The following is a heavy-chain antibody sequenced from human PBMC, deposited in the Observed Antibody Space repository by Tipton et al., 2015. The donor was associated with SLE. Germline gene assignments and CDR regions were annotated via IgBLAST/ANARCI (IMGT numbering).Heavy chain of an antibody. D-gene: IGHD2-2*01. CDR1: GFTFDDYA. V-gene: IGHV3-9*01. Sequence: SLRLSCAASGFTFDDYAMHWVRQAPGKGLEWVSGISWNRGSIGYADSVKGRFTISRDNAKNSLYLQMTSLRAEDTAVYYCAREDIVVVNGMDVWGQGTTVTVSS. J-gene: IGHJ6*02. CDR2: ISWNRGSI. CDR3: AREDIVVVNGMDV.